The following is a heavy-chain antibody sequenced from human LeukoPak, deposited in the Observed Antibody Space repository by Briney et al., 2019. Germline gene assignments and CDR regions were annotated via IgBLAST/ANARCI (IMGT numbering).Heavy chain of an antibody. J-gene: IGHJ4*02. D-gene: IGHD4-17*01. CDR3: ARDPETFQEGYGDYGGGFDY. CDR2: ISAYNGNT. V-gene: IGHV1-18*01. CDR1: GYTFTSYG. Sequence: GASVKVSCKASGYTFTSYGISWVRQAPGQGLEWMGWISAYNGNTNYAQKLQGRVTMTTDTSTSTAYMELRSLRSDDTAVYYCARDPETFQEGYGDYGGGFDYWGQGTLVTVSS.